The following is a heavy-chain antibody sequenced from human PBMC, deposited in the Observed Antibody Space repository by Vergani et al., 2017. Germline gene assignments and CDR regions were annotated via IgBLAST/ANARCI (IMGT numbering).Heavy chain of an antibody. J-gene: IGHJ3*02. D-gene: IGHD2-2*01. CDR3: ARVRRSSTSRDAFDI. V-gene: IGHV4-34*01. CDR1: GGSFSGYY. CDR2: INHSGST. Sequence: QVQLQQWGAGLLKPSETLSLTCAVYGGSFSGYYWSWIRQPPGKGLEWIGEINHSGSTNYNPSLKSRVTISVDTSKNQFSLKLSSVTAADTAVYYCARVRRSSTSRDAFDIWGQGTMVTVSS.